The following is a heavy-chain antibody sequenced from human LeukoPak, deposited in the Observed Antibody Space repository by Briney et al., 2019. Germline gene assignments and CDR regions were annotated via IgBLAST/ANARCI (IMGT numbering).Heavy chain of an antibody. CDR3: ARILRYFDWFEDY. CDR2: IYYSGST. Sequence: SETLSLTCAVSGGSISSTSYHWAWIRQPPGKGLEWIGYIYYSGSTYYNPSLKSRVTISVDTSKNQFSLKLSSVTAADTAVYYCARILRYFDWFEDYWGQGTLVTVSS. D-gene: IGHD3-9*01. V-gene: IGHV4-31*11. J-gene: IGHJ4*02. CDR1: GGSISSTSYH.